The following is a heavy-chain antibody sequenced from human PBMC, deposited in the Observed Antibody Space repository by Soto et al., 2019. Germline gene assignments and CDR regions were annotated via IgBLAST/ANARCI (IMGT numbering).Heavy chain of an antibody. CDR3: AKASYYDSSGSRDY. CDR1: GFTFSSYA. Sequence: GGSLRLSCAASGFTFSSYAMSWVRQAPGKGLEWVSAISGSGGNKYYADSVKGRFTISRDNSKNTLYLQMNSLRAEDTAVYYCAKASYYDSSGSRDYWGQGTLVTVSS. D-gene: IGHD3-22*01. CDR2: ISGSGGNK. V-gene: IGHV3-23*01. J-gene: IGHJ4*02.